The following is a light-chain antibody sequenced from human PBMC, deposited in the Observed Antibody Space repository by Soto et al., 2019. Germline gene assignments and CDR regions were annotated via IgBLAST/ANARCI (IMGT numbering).Light chain of an antibody. CDR1: SSDVGGYNY. CDR3: SSYTSISTWV. J-gene: IGLJ3*02. Sequence: QSALTQPASVSGSPGQSITISCTRTSSDVGGYNYVSWYQQHPGKAPKLMIYEVSNRPSGVSNRFSGSKSGNTASLTISGLQAEDEADYYCSSYTSISTWVFGGGTKLTVL. CDR2: EVS. V-gene: IGLV2-14*01.